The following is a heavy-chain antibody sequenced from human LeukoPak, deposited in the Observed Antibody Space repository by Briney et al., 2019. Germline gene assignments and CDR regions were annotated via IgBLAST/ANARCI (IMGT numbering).Heavy chain of an antibody. CDR1: GFTFSSYG. V-gene: IGHV3-33*01. CDR3: ARAGTMYYFDY. Sequence: QTGGSLRLSCAASGFTFSSYGMHWVRQAPGKGLEWVAVIWYGGSNKYYADSVKGRFTISRDNSKNTLYLQMNSLRAEDTAVYYCARAGTMYYFDYWGQGTLVTVSS. J-gene: IGHJ4*02. CDR2: IWYGGSNK. D-gene: IGHD1/OR15-1a*01.